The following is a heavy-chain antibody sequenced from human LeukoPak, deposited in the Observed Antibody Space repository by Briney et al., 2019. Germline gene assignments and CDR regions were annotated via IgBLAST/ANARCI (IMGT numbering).Heavy chain of an antibody. J-gene: IGHJ4*02. V-gene: IGHV3-9*01. Sequence: GGSLRLSCAASGFTFDDYAMHWVRQAPGKGLEWVSGITWNSDNIEYADSVKGRFTISRDNSKNTLYLQMNSLRAEDTAVYYCAREPYYYDSSGPYFDYWGQGTLVTVSS. D-gene: IGHD3-22*01. CDR2: ITWNSDNI. CDR1: GFTFDDYA. CDR3: AREPYYYDSSGPYFDY.